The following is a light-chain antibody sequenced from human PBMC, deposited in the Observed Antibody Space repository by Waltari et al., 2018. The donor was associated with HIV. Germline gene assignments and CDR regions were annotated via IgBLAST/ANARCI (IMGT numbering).Light chain of an antibody. V-gene: IGLV1-44*01. CDR3: ASWDDSLNGVI. CDR1: GSNIGTRP. Sequence: QSVLTQPPSASGTPGQRVTISCSGSGSNIGTRPVHWYQQLAGSAPKLLIYRSDLRPSGVPGRCSGSKSATSASLAIRGLQAEDEATYYCASWDDSLNGVIFGGGTDLTVL. J-gene: IGLJ2*01. CDR2: RSD.